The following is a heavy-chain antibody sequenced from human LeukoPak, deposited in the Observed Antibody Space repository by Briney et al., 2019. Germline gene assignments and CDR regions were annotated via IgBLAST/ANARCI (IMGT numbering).Heavy chain of an antibody. J-gene: IGHJ5*02. D-gene: IGHD3-10*01. V-gene: IGHV4-34*01. Sequence: SETLSLTCAVYGGSFSGYYWSWIRQPPGKGLEWIGEINHSGSTNYNPSLKSRVTISVDTSKNQFSLKLNSVTAADTAVYYCARGRFTMVRGVIRWFDPWGQGTLVTVSS. CDR2: INHSGST. CDR3: ARGRFTMVRGVIRWFDP. CDR1: GGSFSGYY.